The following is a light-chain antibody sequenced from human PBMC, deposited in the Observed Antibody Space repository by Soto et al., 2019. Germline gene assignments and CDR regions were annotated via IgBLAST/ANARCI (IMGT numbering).Light chain of an antibody. J-gene: IGKJ2*01. Sequence: AIRMTQSPSSFSASTGDRVTITCRASQGISSYLAWYQQKPGKAPKLLIYAASTLQSGVPSRFSGSGSGTDFTLTISCLKSEDFATYYCHQYYSYPHTFGQGTQLEIK. CDR2: AAS. CDR3: HQYYSYPHT. V-gene: IGKV1-8*01. CDR1: QGISSY.